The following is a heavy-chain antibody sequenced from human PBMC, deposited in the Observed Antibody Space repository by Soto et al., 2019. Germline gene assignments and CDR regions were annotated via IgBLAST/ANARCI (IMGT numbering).Heavy chain of an antibody. CDR3: ARDLGFLESGYYSYYGMDV. J-gene: IGHJ6*02. V-gene: IGHV4-59*01. Sequence: SETLSLTCTVSGGSISSYYWSWIRQPPGKGLEWIGYIYYSGSTNYNPSLKSRVTISVDTSKNQFSLKLSSVTAADTAVYYCARDLGFLESGYYSYYGMDVWGQGTTVT. CDR1: GGSISSYY. D-gene: IGHD3-3*01. CDR2: IYYSGST.